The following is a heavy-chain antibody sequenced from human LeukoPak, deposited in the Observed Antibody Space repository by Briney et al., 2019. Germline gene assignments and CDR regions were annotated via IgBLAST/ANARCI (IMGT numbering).Heavy chain of an antibody. CDR2: ISSSSNNT. CDR3: AKQDNYDSSVAGDY. D-gene: IGHD3-22*01. CDR1: GFTFSTYA. V-gene: IGHV3-48*01. Sequence: PGGSLRLSCAASGFTFSTYAMNWVRQAPGKGLEWISYISSSSNNTYSAASVRGRFTVSRDNSKNTPYLQMNSLRAEDTAVYYCAKQDNYDSSVAGDYWGQGTLVTVSS. J-gene: IGHJ4*02.